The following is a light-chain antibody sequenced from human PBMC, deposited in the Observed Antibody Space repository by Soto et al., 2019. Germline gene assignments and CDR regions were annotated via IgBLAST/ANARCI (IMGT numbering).Light chain of an antibody. Sequence: ETVLTQSPATLSLSPGERATLSCRASQSVSSYLAWYQQRPGQPPRLLIYDASNGATGIPARFSGRGSGTDFTLTISSLEPEDFAVYYCQQRGNWPLTFGGGTKV. CDR3: QQRGNWPLT. V-gene: IGKV3-11*01. J-gene: IGKJ4*01. CDR2: DAS. CDR1: QSVSSY.